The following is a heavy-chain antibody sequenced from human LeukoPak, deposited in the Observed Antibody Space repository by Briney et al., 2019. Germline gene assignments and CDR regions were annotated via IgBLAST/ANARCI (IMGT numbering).Heavy chain of an antibody. J-gene: IGHJ6*03. CDR2: ISSSSSYI. Sequence: GGSLRLSCAASGFTFSSYSMNWVRQAPGKGLEWVSSISSSSSYIYYADSVKGRFTISRDNAKNSLYLQMNSLRAEDTAVYYCAREGYDIFTGYYPYYYYYMDVWGKGTTVTVSS. CDR3: AREGYDIFTGYYPYYYYYMDV. V-gene: IGHV3-21*01. CDR1: GFTFSSYS. D-gene: IGHD3-9*01.